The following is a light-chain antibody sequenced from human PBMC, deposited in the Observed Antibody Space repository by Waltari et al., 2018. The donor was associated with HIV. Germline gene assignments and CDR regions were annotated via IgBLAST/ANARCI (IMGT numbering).Light chain of an antibody. V-gene: IGLV3-21*04. CDR2: YDT. Sequence: SSRLTQPPSVSVAPGETATITCGAINIERKSVHWYQQKAGQAPVVVMPYDTDRPAGIAERFSGLNSGHSATLIISRVGSGDEADYYCQVWDSATDHVLFGGGTRLTVL. CDR1: NIERKS. J-gene: IGLJ2*01. CDR3: QVWDSATDHVL.